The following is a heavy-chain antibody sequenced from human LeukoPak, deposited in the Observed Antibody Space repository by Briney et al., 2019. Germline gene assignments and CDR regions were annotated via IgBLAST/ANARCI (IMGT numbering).Heavy chain of an antibody. D-gene: IGHD3-22*01. CDR3: ARQALYYDSSGYYYPFDY. Sequence: GESLKISCKGSGYSFTSYWIGWVRQMPGKGLEWMGIIYPGDSDTRYSPSFQGQVTISADKSISTAYLQWSSLKVSDTAMYYCARQALYYDSSGYYYPFDYWGQGTLVTVSS. J-gene: IGHJ4*02. V-gene: IGHV5-51*01. CDR1: GYSFTSYW. CDR2: IYPGDSDT.